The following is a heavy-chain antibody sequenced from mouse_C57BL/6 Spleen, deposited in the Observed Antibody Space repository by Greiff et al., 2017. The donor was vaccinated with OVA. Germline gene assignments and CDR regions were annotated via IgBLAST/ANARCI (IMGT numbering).Heavy chain of an antibody. V-gene: IGHV5-17*01. CDR3: ARRHSGSSYWYFDV. Sequence: EVQRVESGGGLVKPGGSLKLSCAASGFTFSDYGMHWVRQAPEKGLEWVAYISSGSSTIYYADTVKGRFTISSDNAKNTLFLQMTSLRAENTAMYYCARRHSGSSYWYFDVWGTGTTVTVSS. CDR1: GFTFSDYG. CDR2: ISSGSSTI. J-gene: IGHJ1*03. D-gene: IGHD1-1*01.